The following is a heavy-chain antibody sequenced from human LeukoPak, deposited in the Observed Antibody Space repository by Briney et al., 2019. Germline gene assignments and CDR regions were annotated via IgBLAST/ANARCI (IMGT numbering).Heavy chain of an antibody. CDR1: GFTFSTYS. CDR2: ISATGGDT. V-gene: IGHV3-23*01. CDR3: AKDVRRCNGACT. J-gene: IGHJ5*02. Sequence: GGSLRLSCAASGFTFSTYSFSWVRQAPGKGLEWVSGISATGGDTYYADSVKGRSTISRDNSRNTVSLQMNSLRVDDTATYYCAKDVRRCNGACTWGQGTLVTVSS. D-gene: IGHD2-8*01.